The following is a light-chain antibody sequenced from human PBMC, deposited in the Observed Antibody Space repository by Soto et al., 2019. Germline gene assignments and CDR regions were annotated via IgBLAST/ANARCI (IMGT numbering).Light chain of an antibody. V-gene: IGLV2-8*01. CDR1: SSDVGGYNY. Sequence: QSALTQPPSASGSPGQSVTISCTGTSSDVGGYNYFSWYQPHPGKAPKLMIYEVSKRPSGVPDRFSGSKSGNTASLTVSGLQAEDEADYYCNSYAGSNNWVFGGGTKLTVL. CDR2: EVS. CDR3: NSYAGSNNWV. J-gene: IGLJ3*02.